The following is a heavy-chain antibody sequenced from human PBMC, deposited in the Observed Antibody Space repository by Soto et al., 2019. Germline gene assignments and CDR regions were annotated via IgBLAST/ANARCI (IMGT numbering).Heavy chain of an antibody. CDR1: GGSISSSNW. Sequence: PSETLSLTCAVSGGSISSSNWWSWVRQPPGKGLEWIGEIYHSGSTNYNPSLKSRVTISVDKSKNQFSLKLSSVTAADTAVYYCARERGSGSYYRYYYGMDVWGQGTTVT. CDR2: IYHSGST. CDR3: ARERGSGSYYRYYYGMDV. J-gene: IGHJ6*02. V-gene: IGHV4-4*02. D-gene: IGHD3-10*01.